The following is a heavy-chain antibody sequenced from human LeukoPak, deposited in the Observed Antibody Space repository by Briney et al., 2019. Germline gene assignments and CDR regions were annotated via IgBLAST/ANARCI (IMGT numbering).Heavy chain of an antibody. D-gene: IGHD6-13*01. CDR3: ANSIAAAGKYFQH. Sequence: SETLSLTCTVSGASISSGSYYWSWLRQPAGKGLEWIGRIYTSGSTTYNPSLKSRVTISVDTSKNQFSLKLSSVTAADTAVYYCANSIAAAGKYFQHWGQGTLVTVSS. V-gene: IGHV4-61*02. J-gene: IGHJ1*01. CDR2: IYTSGST. CDR1: GASISSGSYY.